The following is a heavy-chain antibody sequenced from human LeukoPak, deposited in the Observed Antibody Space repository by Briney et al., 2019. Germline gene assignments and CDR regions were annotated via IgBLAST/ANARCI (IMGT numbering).Heavy chain of an antibody. V-gene: IGHV5-51*01. Sequence: HGESLKISCKGSGYSFTGYWIGWVRQMPGKGLELMGIIYPGDSDTRYSPSFQGQVTISADKSISTAYLQWRSLQASDTAMYYCVRPPTDSSSSAAYWGQGTLVTVSS. CDR3: VRPPTDSSSSAAY. J-gene: IGHJ4*02. CDR2: IYPGDSDT. CDR1: GYSFTGYW. D-gene: IGHD6-6*01.